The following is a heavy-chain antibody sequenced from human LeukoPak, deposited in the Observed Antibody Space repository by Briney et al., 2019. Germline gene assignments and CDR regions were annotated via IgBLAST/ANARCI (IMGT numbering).Heavy chain of an antibody. CDR3: PRVKASSSWYRGFGY. CDR2: ISSSSSYI. D-gene: IGHD6-13*01. J-gene: IGHJ4*02. Sequence: NTGGSLRLSCAASGFTFSSYSMNWVRQAPGKGLEWVSSISSSSSYIYYADSVKGRFTISRDNAKNSLYLQMNSLRAEDTAVYYCPRVKASSSWYRGFGYWGQGTLVTVSS. CDR1: GFTFSSYS. V-gene: IGHV3-21*01.